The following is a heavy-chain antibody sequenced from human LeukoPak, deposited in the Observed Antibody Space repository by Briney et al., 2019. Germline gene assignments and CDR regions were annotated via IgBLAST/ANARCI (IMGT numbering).Heavy chain of an antibody. CDR2: ISPYNGEA. Sequence: ASVKVSCKASGYTFFTYGVLWVRQAPGQGLEWMGWISPYNGEAKYAQALQGRVTITTDTSTSTAFMELRSLGSDDTAVYYCARGDGGHGVDFDYWGQGTLVTVSS. CDR3: ARGDGGHGVDFDY. V-gene: IGHV1-18*01. CDR1: GYTFFTYG. J-gene: IGHJ4*02. D-gene: IGHD2-21*01.